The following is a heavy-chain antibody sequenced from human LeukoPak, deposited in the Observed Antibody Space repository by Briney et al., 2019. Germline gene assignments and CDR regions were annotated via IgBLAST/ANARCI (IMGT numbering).Heavy chain of an antibody. CDR2: IYHTGST. CDR1: GYSISSGSY. CDR3: TRRFCGSTSCYFDY. D-gene: IGHD2-2*01. V-gene: IGHV4-38-2*02. Sequence: SETLSLTCTVSGYSISSGSYWGWIRQPPGEGLEWIGNIYHTGSTYHNPSLKSRVTISVDTSKNQFSLNLNSVTAADTAVYYCTRRFCGSTSCYFDYWGQGTLVTVSS. J-gene: IGHJ4*02.